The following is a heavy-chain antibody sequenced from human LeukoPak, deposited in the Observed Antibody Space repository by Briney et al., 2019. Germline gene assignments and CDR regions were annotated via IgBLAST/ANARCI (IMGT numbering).Heavy chain of an antibody. CDR3: ASEGESPDYYYGMDV. V-gene: IGHV3-66*01. Sequence: PGGSLRLSCAASGFPVSSNYMSWVRQAPGEGLEWVSVIYSGGSTYYADSVKGRFTISRDNSKNTLYLQTNSLRAEDTAVYYCASEGESPDYYYGMDVWGQGTTVTVCS. CDR2: IYSGGST. CDR1: GFPVSSNY. J-gene: IGHJ6*02.